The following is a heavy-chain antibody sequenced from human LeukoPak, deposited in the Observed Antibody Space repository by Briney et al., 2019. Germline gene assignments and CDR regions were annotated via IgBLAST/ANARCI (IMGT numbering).Heavy chain of an antibody. Sequence: SETLSLTCTVSGGSVSSGSYYWSWIRQPPGKGLEWIVYIYYSGSTNYNPSLKSRVTISVDTSENQFSLKLSSVTAADTAVYYCARVSTGYSYGSTSFDYWGQGTLVTVSS. CDR1: GGSVSSGSYY. J-gene: IGHJ4*02. V-gene: IGHV4-61*01. CDR2: IYYSGST. CDR3: ARVSTGYSYGSTSFDY. D-gene: IGHD5-18*01.